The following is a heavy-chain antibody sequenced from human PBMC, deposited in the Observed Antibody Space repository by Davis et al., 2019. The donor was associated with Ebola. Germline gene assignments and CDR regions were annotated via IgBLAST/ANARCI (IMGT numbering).Heavy chain of an antibody. V-gene: IGHV4-39*07. J-gene: IGHJ4*02. D-gene: IGHD2-21*02. Sequence: PSETLSLTCTVSGGSISSSNYYWGWIRQPPGKGLEWIGTIYYSGSTYYNPSLKSRVTISVDRSKNQFSLKLSSVTAADTAVYYCARDGCGGDCLLSYWGQGTLVTVSS. CDR3: ARDGCGGDCLLSY. CDR1: GGSISSSNYY. CDR2: IYYSGST.